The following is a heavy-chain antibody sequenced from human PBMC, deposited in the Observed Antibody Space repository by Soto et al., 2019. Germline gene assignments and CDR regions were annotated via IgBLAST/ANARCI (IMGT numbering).Heavy chain of an antibody. D-gene: IGHD2-2*01. V-gene: IGHV3-30*18. CDR1: GFTFSSYG. Sequence: GGSLRLSCAASGFTFSSYGMHWVRQAPGKGLEWVAVISYDGSNKYYADSVKGRFTISRDNSKNTLYLQMNSLRAEDTAVYYCAKDLFCSSTSCYVKYYYYYMDVWGKGTTVTVSS. CDR2: ISYDGSNK. CDR3: AKDLFCSSTSCYVKYYYYYMDV. J-gene: IGHJ6*03.